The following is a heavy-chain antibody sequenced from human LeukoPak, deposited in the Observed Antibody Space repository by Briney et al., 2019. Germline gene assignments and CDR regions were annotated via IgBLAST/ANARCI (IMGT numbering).Heavy chain of an antibody. CDR1: GFTFDDYA. Sequence: GGSLRLSCAASGFTFDDYAMHWVRHAPGKGLEWVSGISWNSGSIGYADSVRGRFTISRDNGKNSLYLQMNSLRAEDTALYYCAKAQAVAGTGRWFDPWGQGTLVTVSS. V-gene: IGHV3-9*01. D-gene: IGHD6-19*01. J-gene: IGHJ5*02. CDR3: AKAQAVAGTGRWFDP. CDR2: ISWNSGSI.